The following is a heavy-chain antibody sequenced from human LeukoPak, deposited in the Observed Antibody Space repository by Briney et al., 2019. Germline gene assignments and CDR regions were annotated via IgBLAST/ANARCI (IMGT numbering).Heavy chain of an antibody. CDR3: ARGSYGYRNFDY. CDR2: INPNSGGT. Sequence: ASGKVSCKASGYTFTGYYMHWVRQAPGQGLEWMGWINPNSGGTSYAQKFQGRVTMTRDTSISTAYMELSRLRSDDTAVYYCARGSYGYRNFDYWGQGTLVTVSS. D-gene: IGHD1-1*01. J-gene: IGHJ4*02. CDR1: GYTFTGYY. V-gene: IGHV1-2*02.